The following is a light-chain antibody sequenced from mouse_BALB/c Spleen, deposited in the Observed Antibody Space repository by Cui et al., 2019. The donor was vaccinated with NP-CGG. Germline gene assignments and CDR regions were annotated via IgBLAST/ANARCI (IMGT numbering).Light chain of an antibody. CDR2: DTN. V-gene: IGLV1*01. J-gene: IGLJ1*01. CDR3: ALWYSNHWV. CDR1: TGAVTTSNY. Sequence: QAVVTQESALTTSPGETVTLTCRSSTGAVTTSNYANWVQEKPYHLFTGLIGDTNNRVPGVPARFSGSLIGDKAALTITGAQTEDEAIYFCALWYSNHWVFGGGTKLTVL.